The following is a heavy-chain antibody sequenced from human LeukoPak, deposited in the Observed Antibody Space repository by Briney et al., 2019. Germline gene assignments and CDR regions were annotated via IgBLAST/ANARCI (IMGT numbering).Heavy chain of an antibody. CDR2: IYYSGTT. V-gene: IGHV4-39*01. Sequence: SETLSLTCSVSGGSIGRSSYYWGWIRQPPGKGLEWIGSIYYSGTTDYNPSLKSRVTISVDTSKNQFSLKLSSVTAADTAVYYCARSWGIRITYFDYWGQGTLVTVSS. CDR1: GGSIGRSSYY. D-gene: IGHD3-10*01. J-gene: IGHJ4*02. CDR3: ARSWGIRITYFDY.